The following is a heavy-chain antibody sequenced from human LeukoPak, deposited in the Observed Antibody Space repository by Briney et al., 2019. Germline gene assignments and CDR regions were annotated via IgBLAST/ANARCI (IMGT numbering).Heavy chain of an antibody. CDR2: IYPGDSDT. J-gene: IGHJ4*02. CDR3: ARRKTPYSGYDSTFDY. Sequence: GESLKISCKGSGYSFTSYWIGWVRQMPGKGLEWMGIIYPGDSDTRYSPSFQGQVTISADKSISTAYLQWSSLKASDTAMYYCARRKTPYSGYDSTFDYWGQGTLVTVSS. V-gene: IGHV5-51*01. CDR1: GYSFTSYW. D-gene: IGHD5-12*01.